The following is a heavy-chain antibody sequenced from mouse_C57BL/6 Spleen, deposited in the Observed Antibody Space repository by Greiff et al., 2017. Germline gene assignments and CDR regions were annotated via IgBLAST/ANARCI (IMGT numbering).Heavy chain of an antibody. CDR3: ARSHTLYYYAMDY. V-gene: IGHV1-72*01. D-gene: IGHD6-1*01. J-gene: IGHJ4*01. Sequence: QVQLQQSGAELVKPGASVKLSCKASGYTFTSYWMHWVKQRPGRGLEWIGRIDPNSGGTKYNEKFTSKATLTVDKPTSTAYIQLSGLTSEDSAVYYCARSHTLYYYAMDYWGQGTSVTVSS. CDR1: GYTFTSYW. CDR2: IDPNSGGT.